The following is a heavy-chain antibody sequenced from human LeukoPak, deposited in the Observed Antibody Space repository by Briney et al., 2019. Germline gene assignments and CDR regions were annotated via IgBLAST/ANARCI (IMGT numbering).Heavy chain of an antibody. D-gene: IGHD3-22*01. CDR3: ARDRGWRSSGYYLYHFDY. Sequence: GGSLRLSCVASGFTFTDYFMSWVRQTPGKGLEWVASIKHNGGEKYYVDSVKGRFTISRDNAKNSLYLEMSSLRVEDTAVYYCARDRGWRSSGYYLYHFDYWGQGTLVTFAS. CDR2: IKHNGGEK. J-gene: IGHJ4*02. V-gene: IGHV3-7*01. CDR1: GFTFTDYF.